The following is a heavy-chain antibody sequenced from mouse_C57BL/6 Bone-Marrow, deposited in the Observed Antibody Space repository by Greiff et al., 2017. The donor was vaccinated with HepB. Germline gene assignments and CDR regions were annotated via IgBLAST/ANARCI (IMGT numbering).Heavy chain of an antibody. CDR3: TDGYYRAY. J-gene: IGHJ3*01. CDR1: GFNIKDAY. Sequence: VQLPQSVAELVRPGASVTFSCPASGFNIKDAYMHWVKQRPEQGLEWIGWIDPENGDTEYASKFQGKANITADTSSNTAYLQLSSLTSEDTAVYDCTDGYYRAYWGQGTRVTVSA. CDR2: IDPENGDT. D-gene: IGHD2-14*01. V-gene: IGHV14-4*01.